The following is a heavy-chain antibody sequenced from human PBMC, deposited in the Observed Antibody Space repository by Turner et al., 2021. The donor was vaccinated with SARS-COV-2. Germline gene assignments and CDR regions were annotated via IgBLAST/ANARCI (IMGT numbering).Heavy chain of an antibody. Sequence: QLQLQASDPGLVKPSETLSLTCTVSGGSISSSSYYWGWIRQPPGKGLEWIGNIYYSGSAYYNPSLKSRVTISVDPSKNQFSLKLTSVTAADTAVYYCARLMDTAMDYYGTDVWGQGTTVTVSS. CDR1: GGSISSSSYY. CDR2: IYYSGSA. J-gene: IGHJ6*02. D-gene: IGHD5-18*01. V-gene: IGHV4-39*01. CDR3: ARLMDTAMDYYGTDV.